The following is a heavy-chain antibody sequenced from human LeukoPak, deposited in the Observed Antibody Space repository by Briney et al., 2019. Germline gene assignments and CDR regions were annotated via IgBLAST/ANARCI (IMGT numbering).Heavy chain of an antibody. J-gene: IGHJ4*02. Sequence: GGSLRLSCEASGLTFSSYGMSWVRQAPGKGLQWVSAITGDGTTTYYADSVKGRFTISRDNSKNMLYLQMSSLRAEDTAVYYCAKMQGSFHYWGQGTLVPVSS. CDR3: AKMQGSFHY. CDR1: GLTFSSYG. V-gene: IGHV3-23*01. CDR2: ITGDGTTT.